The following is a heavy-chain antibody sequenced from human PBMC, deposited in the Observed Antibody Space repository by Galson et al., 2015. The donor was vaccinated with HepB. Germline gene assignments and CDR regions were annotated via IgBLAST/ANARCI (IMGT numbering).Heavy chain of an antibody. D-gene: IGHD2-15*01. V-gene: IGHV3-33*01. CDR3: ARDRGGGKYYFDY. CDR1: GFTFSNYG. Sequence: SLRLSCAASGFTFSNYGMHWVSQAPGKGLEWVAVIWYDGSNKYYADSVKGRFTISRDNSKNTLYLQMNSLRAEDTAVYYCARDRGGGKYYFDYWGQGTLVTVSS. J-gene: IGHJ4*02. CDR2: IWYDGSNK.